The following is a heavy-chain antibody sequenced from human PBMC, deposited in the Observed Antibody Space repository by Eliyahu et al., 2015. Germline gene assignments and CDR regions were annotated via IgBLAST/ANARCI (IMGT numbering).Heavy chain of an antibody. J-gene: IGHJ5*02. Sequence: EVQLVESGGGLVQPGGSLKLSCAASGFTFSGSAMHWVRQASGKGXEWVGRIRSKANSYATAYAASVKGRFTISRDDSKNTAYLQMNSLKIEDTAVYYCTRREWELPTVGFDPWGQGTLVTVSS. D-gene: IGHD1-26*01. V-gene: IGHV3-73*01. CDR1: GFTFSGSA. CDR2: IRSKANSYAT. CDR3: TRREWELPTVGFDP.